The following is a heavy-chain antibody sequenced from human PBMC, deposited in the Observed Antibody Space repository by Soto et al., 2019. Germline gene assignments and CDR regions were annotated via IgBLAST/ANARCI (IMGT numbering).Heavy chain of an antibody. CDR1: GGSISSGAYY. V-gene: IGHV4-30-4*01. Sequence: SETLSLTCTVSGGSISSGAYYWSWIRQPPGKDLEWIGYIYYSGSTYYNPSLKSRVTISVDTSKNQFSLKLSSVTAADTAVYYCARGTMIVVAIDYWGQGTLVTVSS. D-gene: IGHD3-22*01. J-gene: IGHJ4*02. CDR3: ARGTMIVVAIDY. CDR2: IYYSGST.